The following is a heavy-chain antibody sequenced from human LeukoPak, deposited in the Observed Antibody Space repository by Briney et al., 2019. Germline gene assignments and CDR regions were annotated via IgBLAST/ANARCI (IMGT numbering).Heavy chain of an antibody. CDR3: ATSNQTPQGLWNSGLYSYYNYMDV. J-gene: IGHJ6*03. V-gene: IGHV1-58*02. Sequence: SVKVSCQASGFTFSTSAMQWVRQARGQRLEWIGWIAVGSGNTKYAQKFQERVTLTRDMSTSTAYLEVISLRSEDTAVYYCATSNQTPQGLWNSGLYSYYNYMDVWGKGTTVTVSS. CDR2: IAVGSGNT. D-gene: IGHD1-7*01. CDR1: GFTFSTSA.